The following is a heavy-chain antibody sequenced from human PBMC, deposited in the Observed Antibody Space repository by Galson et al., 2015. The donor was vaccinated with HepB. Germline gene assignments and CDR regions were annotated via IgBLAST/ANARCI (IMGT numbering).Heavy chain of an antibody. CDR2: INPSGGST. CDR1: GYTFTSYY. J-gene: IGHJ2*01. D-gene: IGHD2-21*02. CDR3: ARGLAYCGGDCYGSDWYFDL. Sequence: SVKVSCKASGYTFTSYYMHWVRQAPGQGLEWMGIINPSGGSTSYAQKFQGRVTMTRDTSTSTVYMELSSLRSEDTAVYYCARGLAYCGGDCYGSDWYFDLWGRGTLVTVSS. V-gene: IGHV1-46*01.